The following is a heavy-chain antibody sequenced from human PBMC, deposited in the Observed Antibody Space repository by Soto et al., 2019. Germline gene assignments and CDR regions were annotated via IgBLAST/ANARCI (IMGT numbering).Heavy chain of an antibody. CDR2: IYYSGST. Sequence: PSETLSLTCTVSGGSISSYYWSWIRQPPGKGLEWIGYIYYSGSTNYNPSLKSRVTISVDTSKNQFSLKLSSVTAADTAVYYCARHSDGDYEFGFDPWGQGTLVTVSS. V-gene: IGHV4-59*08. D-gene: IGHD4-17*01. CDR3: ARHSDGDYEFGFDP. J-gene: IGHJ5*02. CDR1: GGSISSYY.